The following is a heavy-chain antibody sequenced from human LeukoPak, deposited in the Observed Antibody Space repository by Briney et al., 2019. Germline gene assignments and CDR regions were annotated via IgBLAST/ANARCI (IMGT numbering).Heavy chain of an antibody. D-gene: IGHD2-21*01. J-gene: IGHJ5*02. CDR2: IWNDGRNK. Sequence: PGGSLRLSCAASGFTSSRYGMHWVRQAPGKGLEWVAVIWNDGRNKDYSDSVKGRFTISRDNSKNTLYLQINSLRAEDTAVYSCARVPGRDDAIDHWGQGTLVTVSS. V-gene: IGHV3-33*01. CDR1: GFTSSRYG. CDR3: ARVPGRDDAIDH.